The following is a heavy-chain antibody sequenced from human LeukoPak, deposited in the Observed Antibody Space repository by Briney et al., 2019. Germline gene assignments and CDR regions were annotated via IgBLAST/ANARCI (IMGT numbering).Heavy chain of an antibody. J-gene: IGHJ4*02. D-gene: IGHD2-15*01. CDR3: RADIRLPTYCSGGSCYSDY. V-gene: IGHV4-30-2*01. Sequence: SQTLSLTCAVSGGSISSGGYSWSWIRQPPGKGLECIGYIYHSGSTYYNPSLKSRVTISVDRSKNQFSLKLSSVTAADTAVYYCRADIRLPTYCSGGSCYSDYWGQGTLVTVSS. CDR1: GGSISSGGYS. CDR2: IYHSGST.